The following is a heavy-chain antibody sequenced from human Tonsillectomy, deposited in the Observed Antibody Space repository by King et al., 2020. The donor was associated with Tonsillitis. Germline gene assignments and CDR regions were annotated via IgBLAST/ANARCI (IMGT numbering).Heavy chain of an antibody. CDR3: ARRPLKFVPGTMVYFEY. Sequence: VQLVESGAEVKKPGEALKISCKCSGYSFTNYWIAWGRQMPGKGLEWIGIIYPGDSDSIYIPSFQGQVTISADKSISTAYLQWSSLKASDTAMYYCARRPLKFVPGTMVYFEYWGQGTLVTVSS. CDR2: IYPGDSDS. V-gene: IGHV5-51*03. J-gene: IGHJ4*02. D-gene: IGHD3-10*01. CDR1: GYSFTNYW.